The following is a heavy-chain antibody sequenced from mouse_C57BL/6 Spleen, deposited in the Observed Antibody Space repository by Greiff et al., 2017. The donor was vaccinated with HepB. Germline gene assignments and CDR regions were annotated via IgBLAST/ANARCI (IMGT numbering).Heavy chain of an antibody. Sequence: DVILVESGGGLVKPGGSLKLSCAASGFTFSSYAMSWVRQTPEKRLEWVATISDGGSYTYYPDNVKGRFTISRDNAKNNLYLQMSHLKSEDTAMYYCARGGAMDYWGQGTSVTVSS. J-gene: IGHJ4*01. V-gene: IGHV5-4*03. CDR1: GFTFSSYA. CDR3: ARGGAMDY. CDR2: ISDGGSYT.